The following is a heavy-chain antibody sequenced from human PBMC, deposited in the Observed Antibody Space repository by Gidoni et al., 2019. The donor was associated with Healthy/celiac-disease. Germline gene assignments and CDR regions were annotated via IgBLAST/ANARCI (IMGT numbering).Heavy chain of an antibody. D-gene: IGHD2-15*01. V-gene: IGHV5-51*01. CDR1: GYSFTSYW. CDR2: IYPGDSDT. Sequence: EVQLVQSGAEVKKPGESLKISCQGSGYSFTSYWIGWVRQMPGKGLEWMGIIYPGDSDTRYSPSFQGQVTISADKSISTAYLQWSSLKASDTAMYYCARRFGGYCSGGSCYSDAFDIWGQGTMVTVSS. CDR3: ARRFGGYCSGGSCYSDAFDI. J-gene: IGHJ3*02.